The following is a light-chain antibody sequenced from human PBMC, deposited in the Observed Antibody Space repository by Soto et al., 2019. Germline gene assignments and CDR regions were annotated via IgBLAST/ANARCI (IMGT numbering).Light chain of an antibody. CDR1: SSDVGGYNY. J-gene: IGLJ2*01. V-gene: IGLV2-14*01. Sequence: QSVLTQPASVSGSPGQSITISCTGTSSDVGGYNYVSWYQQHPGKAHKLMIYDVSNRPSGVSNRFSGSKSGNTASLTISWLQTEDEADYYCSSYTSSSTPVFGGGTKVTVL. CDR2: DVS. CDR3: SSYTSSSTPV.